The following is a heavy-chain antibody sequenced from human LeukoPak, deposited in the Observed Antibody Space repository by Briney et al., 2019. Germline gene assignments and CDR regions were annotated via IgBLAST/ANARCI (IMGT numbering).Heavy chain of an antibody. J-gene: IGHJ5*02. CDR1: GDSVSSNSAA. CDR2: TYYRSKWYN. CDR3: VRYCRSSKWFDP. V-gene: IGHV6-1*01. Sequence: SQTLSLTCAISGDSVSSNSAAWNWIRQSPSRGLEWLGRTYYRSKWYNEYAVSVKSRIAINPDTSKNQFSLQLNSVTPEDTAVYYCVRYCRSSKWFDPWGQGTLVTVSS. D-gene: IGHD6-6*01.